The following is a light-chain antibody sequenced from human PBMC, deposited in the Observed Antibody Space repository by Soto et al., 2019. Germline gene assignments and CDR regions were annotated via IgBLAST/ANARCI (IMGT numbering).Light chain of an antibody. CDR3: KSYTTSPTNGLI. CDR1: SSDIGGFNH. V-gene: IGLV2-14*01. CDR2: EVT. Sequence: QSALTQPASVSGSPGQSITISCTGTSSDIGGFNHVSWYQQHPGKAPKLVIYEVTSRPSGVSNRFSGSKSGNTASLTISGLQAEDEADYYCKSYTTSPTNGLIFGGGTKLTVL. J-gene: IGLJ2*01.